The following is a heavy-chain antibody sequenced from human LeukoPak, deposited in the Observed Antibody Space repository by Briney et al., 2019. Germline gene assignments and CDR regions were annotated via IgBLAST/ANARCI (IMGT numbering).Heavy chain of an antibody. CDR3: ARDGSYDSSGYYTLYYFDY. Sequence: GGSLRLSCAASGFTFSSYWMHWVRQAPGKGLVWVSRINSDGSSTSYADSVKGRFTISRDNAKNTLYLQTNSLRAEDTAVYYCARDGSYDSSGYYTLYYFDYWGQGTLVTVSS. J-gene: IGHJ4*02. D-gene: IGHD3-22*01. CDR1: GFTFSSYW. CDR2: INSDGSST. V-gene: IGHV3-74*01.